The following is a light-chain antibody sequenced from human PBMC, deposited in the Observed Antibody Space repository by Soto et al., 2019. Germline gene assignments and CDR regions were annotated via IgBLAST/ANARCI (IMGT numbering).Light chain of an antibody. J-gene: IGLJ7*01. Sequence: QTVVTQEPSFSVSPGGTVTLTCGLSSGSVSTSYYPSWYQQTPGQAPRTLIYSTNTRSSGVPDRFSGSILGNKAALTITGAKADDESDYSCVLYMGSGISVFGGGTQLTVL. CDR3: VLYMGSGISV. CDR2: STN. CDR1: SGSVSTSYY. V-gene: IGLV8-61*01.